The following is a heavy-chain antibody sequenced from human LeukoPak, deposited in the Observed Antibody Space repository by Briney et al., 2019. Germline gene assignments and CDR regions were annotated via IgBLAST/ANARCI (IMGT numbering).Heavy chain of an antibody. J-gene: IGHJ4*02. CDR2: TYYRSKWYN. Sequence: SQTLSLTCAISGDSVSSNSAAWNWIRQSPSRGLEWLGRTYYRSKWYNDYAVSVKSRITINPDTSKNQFSLQLNSVTPEDTAVYYCARYPGIAVADPYYFDYWGQGTLVTVSS. CDR1: GDSVSSNSAA. V-gene: IGHV6-1*01. D-gene: IGHD6-19*01. CDR3: ARYPGIAVADPYYFDY.